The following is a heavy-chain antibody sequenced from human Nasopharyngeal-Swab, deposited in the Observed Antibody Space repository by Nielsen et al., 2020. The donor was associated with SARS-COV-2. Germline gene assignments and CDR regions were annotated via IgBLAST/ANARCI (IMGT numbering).Heavy chain of an antibody. J-gene: IGHJ6*02. Sequence: GESLKISCAASGFTFSDYYMSWIRQAPGKGLEWVSYISSSSSYTNYADSVKGRFTISRDNAKNSLYLQMNSLRAEDTAVYYCARVSPPLLTGPYYYYGMDVWGQETTVTVSS. D-gene: IGHD3-9*01. CDR3: ARVSPPLLTGPYYYYGMDV. CDR1: GFTFSDYY. CDR2: ISSSSSYT. V-gene: IGHV3-11*06.